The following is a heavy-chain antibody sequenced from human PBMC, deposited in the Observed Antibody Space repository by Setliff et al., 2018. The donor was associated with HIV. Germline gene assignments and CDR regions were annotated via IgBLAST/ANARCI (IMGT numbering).Heavy chain of an antibody. CDR2: IFHSGST. CDR3: ARGPLPSAGHWEDAFDV. J-gene: IGHJ3*01. Sequence: SETLSLTCSVSGASTRSDYWTWIRQPPGKGLEWIGYIFHSGSTTYNPSLKSRVTISIDTSKNQFSLRLTSVTAADTAIYYCARGPLPSAGHWEDAFDVWGQGTLVTVSS. D-gene: IGHD2-2*01. CDR1: GASTRSDY. V-gene: IGHV4-59*01.